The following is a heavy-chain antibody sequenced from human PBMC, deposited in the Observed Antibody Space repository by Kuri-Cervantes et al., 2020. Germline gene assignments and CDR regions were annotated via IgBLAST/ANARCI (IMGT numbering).Heavy chain of an antibody. V-gene: IGHV3-52*01. J-gene: IGHJ4*02. CDR1: EFTFSSSW. CDR3: ARSKLLWFGTFDY. CDR2: IKCGGSEK. D-gene: IGHD3-10*01. Sequence: GGSLRPSCAASEFTFSSSWMHWVCQAPEKGLEWVADIKCGGSEKDYVDSVKGRFTISRDNSKNTLYLQMNSLRAEDTAVYYCARSKLLWFGTFDYWGQGTLVTVSS.